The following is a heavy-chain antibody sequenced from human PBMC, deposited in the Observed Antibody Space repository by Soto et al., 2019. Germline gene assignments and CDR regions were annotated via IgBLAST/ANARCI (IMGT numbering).Heavy chain of an antibody. V-gene: IGHV3-30*18. CDR1: GFTFSSYG. J-gene: IGHJ4*02. CDR2: ISYEGSNK. CDR3: AKDGALVVSSITAY. Sequence: QVQLVESGGGVVQPGRSLRLSCAASGFTFSSYGMHWVRQAPGKGLEWVAVISYEGSNKYYADSVKGRFTISRDNSRNTLYLQMTSLRDEDTAVYYGAKDGALVVSSITAYWGQGTLVTVSA. D-gene: IGHD2-21*02.